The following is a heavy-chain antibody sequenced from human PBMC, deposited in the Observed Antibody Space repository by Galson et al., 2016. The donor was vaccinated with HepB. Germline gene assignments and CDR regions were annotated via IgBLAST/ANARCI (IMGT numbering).Heavy chain of an antibody. CDR1: GFTFDDYA. CDR2: ISWDDGFI. D-gene: IGHD2-21*02. J-gene: IGHJ3*02. V-gene: IGHV3-9*01. CDR3: AKERTALTIDAFDI. Sequence: SLRLSCAGYGFTFDDYAMHWVRQAPGKGLEWVSGISWDDGFIAYADSVKGRFAISRDNAKNSLFLQMNSLRPEGTALYYCAKERTALTIDAFDIWGQGTMVTVSS.